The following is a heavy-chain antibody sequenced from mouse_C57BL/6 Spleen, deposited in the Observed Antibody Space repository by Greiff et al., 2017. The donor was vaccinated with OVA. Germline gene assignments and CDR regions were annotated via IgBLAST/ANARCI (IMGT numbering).Heavy chain of an antibody. CDR3: ARTVGASEYFDD. CDR2: INPGSGGT. Sequence: VKVVESGAELVRPGTSVKVSCKASGYAFTNYLIAWVKQRPGQGLEWIGVINPGSGGTNYNETFKGKATLTADKSSSTAYMQLSSLTSEDSAVYFCARTVGASEYFDDWGKGTTVTVSS. J-gene: IGHJ1*03. D-gene: IGHD1-1*01. V-gene: IGHV1-54*01. CDR1: GYAFTNYL.